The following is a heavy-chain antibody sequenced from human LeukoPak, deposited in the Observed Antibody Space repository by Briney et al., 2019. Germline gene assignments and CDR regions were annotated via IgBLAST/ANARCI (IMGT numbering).Heavy chain of an antibody. CDR1: GFIFSNHG. J-gene: IGHJ4*02. V-gene: IGHV3-33*01. CDR3: ARDIAARRLDY. Sequence: GGSLRLSCAASGFIFSNHGMHWVRQAPGKGLERVAVIWYDGSNKYYADSVEGRFTISRDNSKNTLYLQMNSLRAEDTAVYYCARDIAARRLDYWGQGTLVTVSS. D-gene: IGHD6-6*01. CDR2: IWYDGSNK.